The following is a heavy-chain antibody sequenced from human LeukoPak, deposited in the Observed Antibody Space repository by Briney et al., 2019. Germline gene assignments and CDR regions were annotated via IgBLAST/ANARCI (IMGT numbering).Heavy chain of an antibody. V-gene: IGHV4-39*07. CDR3: ARDRHKLVDIVAGILDY. D-gene: IGHD5-12*01. CDR1: GGSISSSNYY. J-gene: IGHJ4*02. CDR2: IFNSGST. Sequence: SENLSLTCTVSGGSISSSNYYWGWIRQPPGKGLEWIGYIFNSGSTYYNPSLKSRVTILVDTSKNQFSLKLSSVTAADTAVYYCARDRHKLVDIVAGILDYWGQGTLVTVSS.